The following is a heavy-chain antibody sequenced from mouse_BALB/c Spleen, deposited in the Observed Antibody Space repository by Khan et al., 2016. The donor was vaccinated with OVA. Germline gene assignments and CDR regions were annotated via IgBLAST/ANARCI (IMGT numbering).Heavy chain of an antibody. CDR2: IISTGYT. V-gene: IGHV3-8*02. J-gene: IGHJ3*01. D-gene: IGHD2-12*01. CDR3: ARSTYRYAFVY. CDR1: GDSITSGY. Sequence: EVQLQESGPSLVKPSQTLSLTCSVTGDSITSGYWNWIRQFPENKLEYMGYIISTGYTYYNPSLLSRISITRHTYTNQYYLQLNSVTDEDTATYYCARSTYRYAFVYWGQGTLVTVSA.